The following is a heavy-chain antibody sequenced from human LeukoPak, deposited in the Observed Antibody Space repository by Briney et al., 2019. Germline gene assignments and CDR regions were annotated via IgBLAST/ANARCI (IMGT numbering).Heavy chain of an antibody. CDR3: ARGVDDSEDWFDP. J-gene: IGHJ5*02. CDR1: GGTFSSYA. CDR2: IIPIFGTA. V-gene: IGHV1-69*01. D-gene: IGHD4-11*01. Sequence: SVKVYCKASGGTFSSYAISWVRQAPGQGLEWMGGIIPIFGTANYAQKFQGRVTITADESTSTAYMELSSLRSEDTAVYYCARGVDDSEDWFDPWGQGTLVTVSS.